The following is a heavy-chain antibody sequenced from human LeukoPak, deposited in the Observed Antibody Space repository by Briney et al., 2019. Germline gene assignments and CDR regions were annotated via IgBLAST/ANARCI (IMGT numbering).Heavy chain of an antibody. J-gene: IGHJ3*01. Sequence: PSETLSLTCTVSGGSISSSSYYWGWIRQPPGKGLEWIGSIYYSGSTYYNPSLKSRVTISVDTSKNQFSLKLSSVTAADTAVYYCARDLGYSSSWYGAPNGVRNWFDPWGQGTMVTVSS. V-gene: IGHV4-39*07. CDR2: IYYSGST. CDR1: GGSISSSSYY. D-gene: IGHD6-13*01. CDR3: ARDLGYSSSWYGAPNGVRNWFDP.